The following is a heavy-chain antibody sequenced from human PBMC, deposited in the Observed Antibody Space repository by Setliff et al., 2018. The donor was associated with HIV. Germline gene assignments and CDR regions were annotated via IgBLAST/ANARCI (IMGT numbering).Heavy chain of an antibody. J-gene: IGHJ3*01. CDR2: IKSKPDGETT. Sequence: PGGSLRLSCVASGSTFSTLWMSWVRQAPGKGLEWVGLIKSKPDGETTDYAAPVKGRFTISRDDSKNTLYLQMSNLKTDDTAVYYCVTDDKVAFDVWGRGTMVTVSS. CDR1: GSTFSTLW. V-gene: IGHV3-15*01. CDR3: VTDDKVAFDV.